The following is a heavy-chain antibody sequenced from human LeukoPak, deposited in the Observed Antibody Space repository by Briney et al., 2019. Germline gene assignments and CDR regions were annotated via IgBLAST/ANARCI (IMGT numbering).Heavy chain of an antibody. CDR3: ARMVGLVSDL. J-gene: IGHJ5*02. Sequence: SQTLSLTCAISGDSVSSNSAAWNWIRQSPSRGLEWLGRTYYRSKWHSYYAPSVKSRITINPDTSKNQSSLQLKSVTPEDTAVYYCARMVGLVSDLWGQGTLVTVSS. V-gene: IGHV6-1*01. D-gene: IGHD3-10*01. CDR1: GDSVSSNSAA. CDR2: TYYRSKWHS.